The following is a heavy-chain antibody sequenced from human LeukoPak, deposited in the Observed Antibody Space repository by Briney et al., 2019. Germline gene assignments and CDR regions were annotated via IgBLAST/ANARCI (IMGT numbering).Heavy chain of an antibody. CDR2: IDTTGSS. CDR3: AREPGDY. Sequence: SETLSLTCTVSGASISNYFWSCIRQPAGRGLEWIGRIDTTGSSNSNPSLKSRITMSVDTSKNQLSLNLSSVTAADTAVYHCAREPGDYWGQGTLVTVSS. CDR1: GASISNYF. V-gene: IGHV4-4*07. J-gene: IGHJ4*02.